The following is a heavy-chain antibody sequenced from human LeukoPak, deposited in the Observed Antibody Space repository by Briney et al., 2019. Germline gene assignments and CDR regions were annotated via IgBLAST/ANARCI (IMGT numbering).Heavy chain of an antibody. CDR2: SSGSGAFT. CDR1: GFTYTNCA. D-gene: IGHD3-16*01. V-gene: IGHV3-23*01. Sequence: GGSLRLSCAAFGFTYTNCAMNWVRQAPGKGLEWVSTSSGSGAFTYYADSVKGRFTISRDNSKNTLYLQMNSLRAEDTAVYYCVKSAGGIILTSGGNTPYYFDHWGQGALVTVSS. J-gene: IGHJ4*02. CDR3: VKSAGGIILTSGGNTPYYFDH.